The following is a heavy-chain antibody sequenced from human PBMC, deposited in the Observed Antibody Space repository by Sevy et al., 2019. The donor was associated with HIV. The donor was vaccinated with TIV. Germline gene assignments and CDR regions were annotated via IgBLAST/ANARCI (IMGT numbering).Heavy chain of an antibody. CDR2: ISHSGGST. V-gene: IGHV3-23*01. D-gene: IGHD4-4*01. J-gene: IGHJ6*02. CDR1: GFSLSMKA. CDR3: AKDGAYSNNALYRSDGLDV. Sequence: GGSLRLSCTASGFSLSMKAMSWVRRAPGKGLEWVSAISHSGGSTFYTDSVRGRFTISRDNSKNTLYLQMNNLRAEDTAVYYCAKDGAYSNNALYRSDGLDVWGQGTTVTVSS.